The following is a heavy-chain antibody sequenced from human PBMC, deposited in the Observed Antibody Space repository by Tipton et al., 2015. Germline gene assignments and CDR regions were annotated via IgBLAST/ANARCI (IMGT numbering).Heavy chain of an antibody. CDR1: GGSISSSNW. D-gene: IGHD4-23*01. J-gene: IGHJ4*02. Sequence: TLSLTCAVSGGSISSSNWWSWVRQPPGKGLEWIGEIYHSGSTNYNPSLKSRVTMSRDTSKNQFSLKMSSVTASDTAVYYCARARGRHGGLFDSWGQGILVTVSS. V-gene: IGHV4-4*02. CDR3: ARARGRHGGLFDS. CDR2: IYHSGST.